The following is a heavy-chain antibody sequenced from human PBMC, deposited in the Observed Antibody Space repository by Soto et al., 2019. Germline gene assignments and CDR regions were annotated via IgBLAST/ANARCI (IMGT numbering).Heavy chain of an antibody. D-gene: IGHD3-3*01. Sequence: QVQLRETGPGLVKPSGTLSLICSVSGGSLGTSNWWSWVRQSPGKGLQWIGDIYETGRTKYNPSLQSRLTIAVDESKTQFSLKLASVTAADTAVYYCARRKLRFLEWTHGAFDSWGQGNLLIVSS. CDR3: ARRKLRFLEWTHGAFDS. J-gene: IGHJ4*02. CDR1: GGSLGTSNW. CDR2: IYETGRT. V-gene: IGHV4-4*02.